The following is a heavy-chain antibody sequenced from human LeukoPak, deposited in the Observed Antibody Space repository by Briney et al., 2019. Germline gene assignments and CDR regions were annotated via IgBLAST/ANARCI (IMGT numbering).Heavy chain of an antibody. D-gene: IGHD6-25*01. CDR1: CGSLSGYY. CDR3: ASGGIAAGYFDL. CDR2: INHSGGT. Sequence: SSETLSLTCAVYCGSLSGYYWSWIRQPPGKGLEWIGEINHSGGTNYNPSLKSRVTISVDTSKNQFSLKLSSVTAADTAVYYCASGGIAAGYFDLWGRGTLVTVSS. J-gene: IGHJ2*01. V-gene: IGHV4-34*01.